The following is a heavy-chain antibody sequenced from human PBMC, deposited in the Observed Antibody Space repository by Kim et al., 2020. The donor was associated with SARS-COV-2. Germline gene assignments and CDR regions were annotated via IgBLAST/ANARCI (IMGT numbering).Heavy chain of an antibody. CDR2: ISSSSTI. CDR1: GFTFSSYS. CDR3: ARENIVVVPADPYYYYYG. J-gene: IGHJ6*01. Sequence: GGSLRLSCAASGFTFSSYSMNWVRQAPGKGLEWVSYISSSSTIYYADSVKGRFTISRDNAKNSLYLQMNSLRDEDTAGYYCARENIVVVPADPYYYYYG. V-gene: IGHV3-48*02. D-gene: IGHD2-2*01.